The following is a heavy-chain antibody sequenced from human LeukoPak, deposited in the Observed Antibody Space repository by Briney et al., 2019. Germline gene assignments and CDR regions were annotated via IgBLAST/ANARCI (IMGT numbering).Heavy chain of an antibody. J-gene: IGHJ4*02. D-gene: IGHD3-22*01. CDR3: ARHYDSSGYSLTAFDY. Sequence: SVKVSCKASGGTFSSYAISWVRQAPGQGLEWMGGIIPIFGTANYAQKFQGRVTITTDESTSTAYMELSSLRSEDTAVYYCARHYDSSGYSLTAFDYRGQGTLVTVSS. CDR1: GGTFSSYA. CDR2: IIPIFGTA. V-gene: IGHV1-69*05.